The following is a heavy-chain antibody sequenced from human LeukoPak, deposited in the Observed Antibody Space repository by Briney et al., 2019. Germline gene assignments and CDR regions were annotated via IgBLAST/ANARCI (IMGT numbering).Heavy chain of an antibody. D-gene: IGHD3-22*01. CDR1: GYSFTSYG. V-gene: IGHV1-69*04. CDR3: ARSGPGYYDSSGYSDY. J-gene: IGHJ4*02. CDR2: IIPILGIA. Sequence: SVKVSCKASGYSFTSYGISWVRQAPGQGLEWMGRIIPILGIANYAQKFQGRVTITADKSTSTAYMELSSLRSEDTAVYYCARSGPGYYDSSGYSDYWGQGTLVTVSS.